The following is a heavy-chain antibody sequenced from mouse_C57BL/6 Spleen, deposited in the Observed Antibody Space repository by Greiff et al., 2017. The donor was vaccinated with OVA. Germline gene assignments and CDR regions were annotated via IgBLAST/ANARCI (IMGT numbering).Heavy chain of an antibody. V-gene: IGHV1-26*01. CDR1: GYTFTDYY. CDR2: INPNNGGT. J-gene: IGHJ4*01. CDR3: ARRDDGYGAMDY. D-gene: IGHD2-3*01. Sequence: VQLQQSGPELVKPGASVKISCKASGYTFTDYYMNWVKQSHGKSLEWIGDINPNNGGTSYNQKFKGKATLTVDKSSSTAYMELRSLTSEDSAVYYCARRDDGYGAMDYWGQGTSVTVSS.